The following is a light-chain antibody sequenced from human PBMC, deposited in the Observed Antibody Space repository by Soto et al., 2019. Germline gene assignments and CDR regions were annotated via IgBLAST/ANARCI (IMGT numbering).Light chain of an antibody. J-gene: IGKJ4*01. CDR1: QSISTK. CDR2: GAS. V-gene: IGKV3-15*01. CDR3: QQYHTWPIT. Sequence: EIVMTQSPGTLSVSPGERATLYCRASQSISTKLAWYQQKPGQAPRLLIYGASTRATGTPARFSGSGSGTEFTLTISSLQSEDCAIYYCQQYHTWPITFGGGTKVDI.